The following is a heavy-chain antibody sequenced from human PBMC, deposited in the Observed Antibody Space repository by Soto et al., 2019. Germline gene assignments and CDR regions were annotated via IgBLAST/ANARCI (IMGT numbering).Heavy chain of an antibody. V-gene: IGHV3-21*06. CDR3: ARESEDLTSSFDY. CDR1: GFTFTRYS. CDR2: ISSTTNYI. J-gene: IGHJ4*02. Sequence: GGSLRLSCAASGFTFTRYSMNWVRQAPGKGLEWVSSISSTTNYIYYGDSMKGRFTISRDNAKNSLYLEMNSQRAEDTAVYYWARESEDLTSSFDYWGQGTLVTVSS.